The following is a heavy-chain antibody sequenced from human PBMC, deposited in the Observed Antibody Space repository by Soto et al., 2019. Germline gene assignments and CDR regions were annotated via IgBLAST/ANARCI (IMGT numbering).Heavy chain of an antibody. CDR1: GFTFKSHW. CDR2: ISGDGSST. V-gene: IGHV3-74*01. D-gene: IGHD6-19*01. Sequence: PGGSLRLSCAASGFTFKSHWMHWVRQVPWKGLVWVSRISGDGSSTAYADSVKGRSTISRDNADNTLYLQMNSLRVEDTAVYYCARGTSAWRNALDIWGQGTMVTVSS. J-gene: IGHJ3*02. CDR3: ARGTSAWRNALDI.